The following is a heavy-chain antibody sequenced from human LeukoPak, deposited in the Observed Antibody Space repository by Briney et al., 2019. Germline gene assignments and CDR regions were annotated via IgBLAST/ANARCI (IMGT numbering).Heavy chain of an antibody. CDR1: GGSISSYY. V-gene: IGHV4-59*08. Sequence: AETLSLTCTVSGGSISSYYWSWIRQPPGKGLEWIGYIHYSGSTNYNPSLKSRVTISVDTYKNQFSLKLRSVTAADTAVYYCANLIYDSRGYYFDYWGQGTLVTVSS. J-gene: IGHJ4*02. D-gene: IGHD3-22*01. CDR3: ANLIYDSRGYYFDY. CDR2: IHYSGST.